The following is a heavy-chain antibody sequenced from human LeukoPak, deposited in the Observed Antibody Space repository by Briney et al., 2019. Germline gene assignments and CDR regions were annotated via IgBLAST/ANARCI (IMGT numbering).Heavy chain of an antibody. CDR1: GFTFSSYS. D-gene: IGHD2-21*01. V-gene: IGHV3-48*01. J-gene: IGHJ4*02. CDR2: ISSSSSTI. CDR3: ARESASYYSDY. Sequence: PGGSLRLSCAASGFTFSSYSMNWVRQAPGKGLEWVSYISSSSSTIYYADSVKGRFTISRDNAKNSLYLQMNSLRAEDTAVYYRARESASYYSDYWGQGTLVTVSS.